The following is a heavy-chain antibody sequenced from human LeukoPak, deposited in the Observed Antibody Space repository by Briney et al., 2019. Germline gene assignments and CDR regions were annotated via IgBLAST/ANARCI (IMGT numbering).Heavy chain of an antibody. J-gene: IGHJ4*01. CDR1: GASISSSHW. CDR3: ARGEEHGSGTVHFDY. V-gene: IGHV4-4*02. CDR2: IYHGRST. D-gene: IGHD3-10*01. Sequence: SETLSLTCAVSGASISSSHWWSWVRQPPRKGLEWIGEIYHGRSTNCNPSLKGRVTISVDRSNNQFSLRLTSVTAADTAVYYCARGEEHGSGTVHFDYWGQGTLVTVSS.